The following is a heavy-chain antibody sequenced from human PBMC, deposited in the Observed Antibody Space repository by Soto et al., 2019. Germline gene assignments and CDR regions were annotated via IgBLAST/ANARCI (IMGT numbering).Heavy chain of an antibody. CDR1: GDSVSRGAYY. J-gene: IGHJ5*02. CDR2: VYYSGST. D-gene: IGHD1-26*01. V-gene: IGHV4-61*08. Sequence: PSETLSLTCSVSGDSVSRGAYYWSWIRQPPGKGLEWIGYVYYSGSTSYNPSLETGVTISVDTSKNQFSLKLTSVTPADTAIYYCARVKRSTSRLDPWGQGTLVTVSS. CDR3: ARVKRSTSRLDP.